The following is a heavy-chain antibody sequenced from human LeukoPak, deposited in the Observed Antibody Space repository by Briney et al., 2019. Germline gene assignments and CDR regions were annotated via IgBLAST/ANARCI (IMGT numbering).Heavy chain of an antibody. CDR2: ISWNSGSI. D-gene: IGHD1-26*01. J-gene: IGHJ4*02. CDR3: AKASGSYYDLGLDF. Sequence: PGGSLRLSCAASGFTFDDYAMHWVRQAPGKGLEWVSGISWNSGSIGYADSVKGRFTISRDNAKNSLYLQMNSLRAEDTALYYCAKASGSYYDLGLDFWGQGTLVTVSS. V-gene: IGHV3-9*01. CDR1: GFTFDDYA.